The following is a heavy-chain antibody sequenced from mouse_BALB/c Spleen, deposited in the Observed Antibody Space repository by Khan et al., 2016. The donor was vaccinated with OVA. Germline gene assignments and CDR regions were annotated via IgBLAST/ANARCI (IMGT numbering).Heavy chain of an antibody. D-gene: IGHD2-10*01. J-gene: IGHJ4*01. CDR3: ARQPYYHYNIMDY. CDR2: IWSDGST. CDR1: GFSLTNYG. V-gene: IGHV2-6-1*01. Sequence: QVQLKESGHGLVAPSQSLSITCTISGFSLTNYGVHWVRQPPGKGLEWLVVIWSDGSTTYNSALNSRLTISKDNSKSQVFLKMNSLQTDDTAMYFCARQPYYHYNIMDYWGQGTSVTVSS.